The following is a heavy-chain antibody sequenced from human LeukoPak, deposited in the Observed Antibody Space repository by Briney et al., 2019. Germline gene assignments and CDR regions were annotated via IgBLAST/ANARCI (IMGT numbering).Heavy chain of an antibody. V-gene: IGHV4-39*07. CDR1: GGSISSSSYY. CDR2: IYYSGST. J-gene: IGHJ4*02. D-gene: IGHD3-3*01. CDR3: ARSSVFWSGSTYPHYFDY. Sequence: SETLSLTCTVSGGSISSSSYYWGWIRQPPGKGLEWIGSIYYSGSTYYNPSLKSRVTISVDTSKNQFSLKLSSVTAADTAVYYCARSSVFWSGSTYPHYFDYWGQGTLVTVSS.